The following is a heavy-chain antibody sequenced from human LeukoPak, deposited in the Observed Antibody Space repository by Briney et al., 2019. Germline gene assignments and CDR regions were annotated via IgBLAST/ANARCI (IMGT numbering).Heavy chain of an antibody. CDR3: AKSLAYAYCGGDCQGAFDV. D-gene: IGHD2-21*02. V-gene: IGHV4-39*07. Sequence: SETLSLTCTVSGGSISSSSYYWGWIRQPPGKGLEWIGSIYYSGSTYYNPSLKSRVTISVDTSKNQFSLKLSSVTAADTAVYYCAKSLAYAYCGGDCQGAFDVWGQGTMVTVSS. J-gene: IGHJ3*01. CDR2: IYYSGST. CDR1: GGSISSSSYY.